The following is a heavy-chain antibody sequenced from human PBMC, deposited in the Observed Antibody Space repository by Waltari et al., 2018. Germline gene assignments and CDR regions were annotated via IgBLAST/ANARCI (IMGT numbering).Heavy chain of an antibody. D-gene: IGHD5-12*01. CDR1: GFTFSSYS. CDR2: ISSSSSYI. J-gene: IGHJ4*02. CDR3: ARDYVPGERGYSGYDLLY. V-gene: IGHV3-21*01. Sequence: SGGGLVKPGGSLRLSCAASGFTFSSYSMNWVRQAPGKGLEWVSSISSSSSYIYYADSVKGRFTISRDNAKNSLYLQMNSLRAEDTAVYYCARDYVPGERGYSGYDLLYWGQGTLVTVSS.